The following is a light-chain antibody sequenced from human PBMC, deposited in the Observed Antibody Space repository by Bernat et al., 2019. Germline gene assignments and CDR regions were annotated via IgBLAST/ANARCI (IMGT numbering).Light chain of an antibody. V-gene: IGKV1-17*01. CDR3: LQYNVYPWT. CDR2: AAS. Sequence: DIQMTQSSSSLSASVGDRVTITCRASQGIGHDLGWYQQKPGKAPKRLIYAASSLQSGFPPRFSGSGSGTEFTLTISSLQPEDFATYYCLQYNVYPWTFGQGTKVEIK. CDR1: QGIGHD. J-gene: IGKJ1*01.